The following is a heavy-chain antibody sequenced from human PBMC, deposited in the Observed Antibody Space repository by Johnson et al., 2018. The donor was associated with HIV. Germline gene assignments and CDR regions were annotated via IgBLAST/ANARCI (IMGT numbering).Heavy chain of an antibody. CDR1: GFTFDDYG. CDR2: IDWNGGSS. V-gene: IGHV3-20*04. CDR3: ARGAYSSSWHASDASDI. J-gene: IGHJ3*02. D-gene: IGHD6-13*01. Sequence: VQLVESGGGLVQPGRSLRLSCAASGFTFDDYGMTWVRQAPGKGLEWVSGIDWNGGSSGYADSVKGRFSISRDNGKNSLYLQMNSLRAEDTALYYCARGAYSSSWHASDASDIWGQGTMVTVSS.